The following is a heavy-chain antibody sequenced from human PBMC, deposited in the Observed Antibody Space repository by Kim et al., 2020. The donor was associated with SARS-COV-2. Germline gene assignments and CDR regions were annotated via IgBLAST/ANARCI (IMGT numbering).Heavy chain of an antibody. CDR2: ISTNGGNT. Sequence: GGSLRLSCSASGFTFSLYAMHWVRQTPSKGLEYVSAISTNGGNTYYADSVKGRFTISRDNSKNTLYLQMTSLRAEDTAVYYCVRVWFGESYDYWGQGTLVTVSS. J-gene: IGHJ4*02. CDR1: GFTFSLYA. V-gene: IGHV3-64D*06. CDR3: VRVWFGESYDY. D-gene: IGHD3-10*01.